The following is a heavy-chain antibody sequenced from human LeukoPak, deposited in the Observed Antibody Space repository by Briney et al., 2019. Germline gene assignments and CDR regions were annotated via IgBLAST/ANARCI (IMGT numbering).Heavy chain of an antibody. CDR1: GRSLSSYY. J-gene: IGHJ5*02. D-gene: IGHD3-22*01. CDR2: IYYSGCT. CDR3: ARGPVHYCEDGFDP. V-gene: IGHV4-59*01. Sequence: SETLSLTCTVSGRSLSSYYWSWIRQPPGKGLEWIGYIYYSGCTNYNPSLKSRVTISVDTSKNQFSLKLSSVTAADTAVYYCARGPVHYCEDGFDPWGQGTLVTVSS.